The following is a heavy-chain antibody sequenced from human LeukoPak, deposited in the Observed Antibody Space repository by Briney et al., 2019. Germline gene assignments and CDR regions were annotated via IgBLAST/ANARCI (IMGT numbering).Heavy chain of an antibody. CDR1: GFTVSSNY. V-gene: IGHV3-21*01. Sequence: PGGSLRLSCAASGFTVSSNYMNWVRQAPGKGLEWVSSISSGSSYIFYADSVKGRFTISRDNAKNSLYLQMNSLRAEDTAVYYCAREFFDREGGTTVLDYWGQGTLVTVSS. D-gene: IGHD1-26*01. J-gene: IGHJ4*02. CDR2: ISSGSSYI. CDR3: AREFFDREGGTTVLDY.